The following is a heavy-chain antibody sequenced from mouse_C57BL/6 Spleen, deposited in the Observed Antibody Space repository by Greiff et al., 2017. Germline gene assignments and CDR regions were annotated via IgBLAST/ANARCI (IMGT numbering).Heavy chain of an antibody. D-gene: IGHD1-1*01. CDR1: GYTFTDYE. CDR3: TGITRYFDV. V-gene: IGHV1-15*01. J-gene: IGHJ1*03. CDR2: IDPETGGT. Sequence: VQRVASGAELVRPGASVTLSCKASGYTFTDYEMHWVKQTPVHGLEWIGAIDPETGGTAYNQKFKGKAILTADKSSSTAYMELRSLTSEDSAVYYCTGITRYFDVWGTGTTVTVSS.